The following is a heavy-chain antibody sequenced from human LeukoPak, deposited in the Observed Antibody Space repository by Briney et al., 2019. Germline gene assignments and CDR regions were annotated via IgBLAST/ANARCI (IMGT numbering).Heavy chain of an antibody. J-gene: IGHJ5*02. CDR3: AKVVHSSSWYLFDP. CDR2: IRYDGSNK. D-gene: IGHD6-13*01. CDR1: GFTFSSYS. V-gene: IGHV3-30*02. Sequence: GGSLRLSCAGSGFTFSSYSMHWVRQAPGKGLEWVAFIRYDGSNKYYADSVKGRFTISRDNSKNPLYLQMNSLRAEDTAVYYCAKVVHSSSWYLFDPWGQGTLVTVSS.